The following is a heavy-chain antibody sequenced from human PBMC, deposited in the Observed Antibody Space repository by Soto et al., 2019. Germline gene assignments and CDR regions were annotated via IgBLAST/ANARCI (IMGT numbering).Heavy chain of an antibody. D-gene: IGHD3-3*01. Sequence: GGSLRLSCAASGCTVSSNYMSWVRQAPGKGLEWVSVIYSGGSTYYADSVKGRFTISRDNSKNTLYLQMNSLRAEDTAVYYCARASEWLAHFDYWGQGTLVTVSS. CDR2: IYSGGST. V-gene: IGHV3-66*01. CDR1: GCTVSSNY. J-gene: IGHJ4*02. CDR3: ARASEWLAHFDY.